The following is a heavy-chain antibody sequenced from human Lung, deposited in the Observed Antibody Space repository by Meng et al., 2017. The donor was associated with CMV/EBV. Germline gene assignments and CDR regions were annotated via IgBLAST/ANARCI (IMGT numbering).Heavy chain of an antibody. Sequence: GESLKISCAASGFTFNTYWMTWVRQAPGKGLEWVATLNQDGSQKYYVDSVKGRFTVSKDNAKNSLSLQMSSLRVEDTAVYYCATDTGSHWGQGTLVPVSS. J-gene: IGHJ4*02. D-gene: IGHD3-10*01. CDR3: ATDTGSH. CDR2: LNQDGSQK. CDR1: GFTFNTYW. V-gene: IGHV3-7*01.